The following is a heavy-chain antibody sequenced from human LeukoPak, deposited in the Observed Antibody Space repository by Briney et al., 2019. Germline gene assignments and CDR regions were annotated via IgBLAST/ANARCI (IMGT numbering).Heavy chain of an antibody. J-gene: IGHJ6*02. V-gene: IGHV3-30-3*01. CDR3: ARVLWPHYGMDV. CDR2: ISYDGSNK. Sequence: GRSLRLSCAASGFTFSSYAMHWVRQAPGKGLEWVAVISYDGSNKYYADSVKGRFTISRDNSKNTLYLQMNSLRAEDTAVYYCARVLWPHYGMDVWGQGTTVTVSS. CDR1: GFTFSSYA. D-gene: IGHD2-21*01.